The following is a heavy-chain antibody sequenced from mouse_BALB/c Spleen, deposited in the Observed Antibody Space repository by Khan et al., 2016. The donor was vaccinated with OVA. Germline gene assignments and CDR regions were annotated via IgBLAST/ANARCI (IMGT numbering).Heavy chain of an antibody. D-gene: IGHD1-1*01. J-gene: IGHJ4*01. CDR2: INPSNTYT. CDR3: SRDFPYCGSRGAFDY. V-gene: IGHV1-4*01. CDR1: GYTFTSYS. Sequence: QVQLKESGAELARPGASVKMSCKASGYTFTSYSMHWIKQRPGQGLEWIGNINPSNTYTNYNQKFKDKATLTADKSSSTAYMQMSSLTSEDSAVXYCSRDFPYCGSRGAFDYWGQGTSVTVSA.